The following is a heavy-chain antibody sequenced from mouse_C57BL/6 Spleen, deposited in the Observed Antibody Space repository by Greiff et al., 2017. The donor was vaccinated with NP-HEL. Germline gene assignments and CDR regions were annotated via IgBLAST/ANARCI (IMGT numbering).Heavy chain of an antibody. CDR2: IDPSDSYT. Sequence: QVQLQQLGAELVRPGTSVKLSCKASGYTFTSYWMHWVKQRPGQGLEWIGVIDPSDSYTNYNQKFKGKATLTVDTSSSTAYMQLSSLTSEDSAVYYCARLLPFAYWGQGTLVTVSA. CDR1: GYTFTSYW. J-gene: IGHJ3*01. V-gene: IGHV1-59*01. D-gene: IGHD1-1*01. CDR3: ARLLPFAY.